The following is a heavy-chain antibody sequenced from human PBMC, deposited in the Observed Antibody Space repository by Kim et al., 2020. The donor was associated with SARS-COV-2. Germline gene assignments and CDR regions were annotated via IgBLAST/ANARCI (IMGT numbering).Heavy chain of an antibody. CDR1: GFTFDDYA. CDR3: AKDNAVAHNYFDY. CDR2: ISWDGGST. V-gene: IGHV3-43D*03. J-gene: IGHJ4*02. D-gene: IGHD6-19*01. Sequence: GGSLRLSCAASGFTFDDYAMHWVRQAPGKGLEWVSLISWDGGSTYYADSVKGRFTISRDNSKNSLYLQMNSLRADDTALYYCAKDNAVAHNYFDYWGQGTLVTVSS.